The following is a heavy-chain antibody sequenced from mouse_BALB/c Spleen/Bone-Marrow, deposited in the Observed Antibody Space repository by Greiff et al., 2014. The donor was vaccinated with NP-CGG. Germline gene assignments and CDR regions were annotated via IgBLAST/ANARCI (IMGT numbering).Heavy chain of an antibody. V-gene: IGHV3-2*02. D-gene: IGHD3-3*01. CDR3: AGDRAMDY. Sequence: VQLKESGPGLVKPSQSLSLTCTVTGYSITSDYAWNWIRQFPGNKLEWMGYISYSGSTSYNPSLKSRISITRDTSKNQFFLQLNSVTTEDTATYYCAGDRAMDYWGQGTSVTVSS. CDR1: GYSITSDYA. J-gene: IGHJ4*01. CDR2: ISYSGST.